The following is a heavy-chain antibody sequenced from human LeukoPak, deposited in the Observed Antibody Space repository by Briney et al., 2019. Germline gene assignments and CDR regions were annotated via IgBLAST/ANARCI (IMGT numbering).Heavy chain of an antibody. J-gene: IGHJ4*02. V-gene: IGHV4-59*01. CDR3: ARGDYCSSSSCFLRGFDI. Sequence: PSETLSLTCTVSGGSISYYYWNWIRQPPGKGLEWIGNIYYSGSTNYNTSLKSRVTISIDTSKNQFSLKLSSVTAADTAVYYCARGDYCSSSSCFLRGFDIWGQGTLVTVSS. D-gene: IGHD2-2*01. CDR1: GGSISYYY. CDR2: IYYSGST.